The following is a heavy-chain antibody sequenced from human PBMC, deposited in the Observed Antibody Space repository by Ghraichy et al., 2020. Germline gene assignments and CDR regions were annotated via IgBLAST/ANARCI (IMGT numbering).Heavy chain of an antibody. D-gene: IGHD2/OR15-2a*01. V-gene: IGHV6-1*01. CDR3: AREIGTTWYAYNLNWFDP. CDR1: GDSVSSNSAA. J-gene: IGHJ5*02. Sequence: SQTLSLTCAISGDSVSSNSAAWNWIRQSPSRGLEWLGRTYYRSKWFNDYAVSVKSRITINPDTYKNQFSLQLNSVTPEDTAVYYCAREIGTTWYAYNLNWFDPWGQGTLVTVSS. CDR2: TYYRSKWFN.